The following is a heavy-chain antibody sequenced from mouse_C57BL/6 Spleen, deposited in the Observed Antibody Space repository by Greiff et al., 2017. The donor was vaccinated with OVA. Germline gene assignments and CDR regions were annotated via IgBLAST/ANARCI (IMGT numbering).Heavy chain of an antibody. V-gene: IGHV2-2*01. Sequence: QVQLKESGPGLVKPSQSLSITCTVSGFSFTSYGVHWVRQSPGTGLAWLGVIWSGGSTDYNAAFISRLSISKDNSKSQVFFKMNSLQADDTAIYYWARNCGRGYFDYWGQGTTLTVSS. D-gene: IGHD1-1*01. J-gene: IGHJ2*01. CDR3: ARNCGRGYFDY. CDR2: IWSGGST. CDR1: GFSFTSYG.